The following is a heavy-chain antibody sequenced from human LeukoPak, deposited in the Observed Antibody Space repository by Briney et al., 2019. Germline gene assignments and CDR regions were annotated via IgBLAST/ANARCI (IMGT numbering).Heavy chain of an antibody. CDR1: GYTVTSYY. Sequence: ASVKVSCKASGYTVTSYYMHWVRQAPGQGLEWMAILNPSGGSSSYAQKFQGRVTMTRNTSISTAYMELSSLRSEDTAVYYCARVDYYYGMDVWGQGTTVTVSS. CDR2: LNPSGGSS. J-gene: IGHJ6*02. CDR3: ARVDYYYGMDV. V-gene: IGHV1-46*01.